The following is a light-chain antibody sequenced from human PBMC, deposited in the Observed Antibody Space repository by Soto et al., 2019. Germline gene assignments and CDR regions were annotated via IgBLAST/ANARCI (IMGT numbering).Light chain of an antibody. Sequence: QSALTQPPSASGSPGQSVTISCTGTSSDVGGYNYVSWYQQHPGNAPKLMIYEVSKRPSGVPDRFSGSKSGNTASLTVSGLQAEDEADYYCSSYAGSNNLYVFGTGTQLTVL. V-gene: IGLV2-8*01. J-gene: IGLJ1*01. CDR3: SSYAGSNNLYV. CDR2: EVS. CDR1: SSDVGGYNY.